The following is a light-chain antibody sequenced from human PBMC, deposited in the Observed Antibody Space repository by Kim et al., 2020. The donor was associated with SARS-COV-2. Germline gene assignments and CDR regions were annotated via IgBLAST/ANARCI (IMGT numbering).Light chain of an antibody. CDR2: AAS. Sequence: IQLTQSPSSLSASVGDRVIITCRASRAIYNHLAWYQQKPGKVPKLLIYAASSLQSGAPSRFSGSGYGTDFTLTISSLQPEDFATYYCQHLNSYPITFGGGNKVDIK. J-gene: IGKJ4*01. V-gene: IGKV1-9*01. CDR1: RAIYNH. CDR3: QHLNSYPIT.